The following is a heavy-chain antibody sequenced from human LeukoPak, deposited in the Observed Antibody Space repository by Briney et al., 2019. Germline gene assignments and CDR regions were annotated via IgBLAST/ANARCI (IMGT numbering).Heavy chain of an antibody. CDR1: GYTFTSYD. D-gene: IGHD5-12*01. CDR3: ASTYPRVATIRHDY. J-gene: IGHJ4*01. Sequence: ASVKVSCKASGYTFTSYDINWVRRAPGEGLEWMGWISGYNGNTNYAQKLQGRVTMTRDMSTSTVYMELSSLRSEDTAVYYCASTYPRVATIRHDY. CDR2: ISGYNGNT. V-gene: IGHV1-18*01.